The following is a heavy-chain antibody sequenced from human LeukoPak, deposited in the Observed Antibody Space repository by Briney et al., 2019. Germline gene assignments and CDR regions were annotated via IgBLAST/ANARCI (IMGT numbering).Heavy chain of an antibody. CDR1: GYTFTGYY. CDR3: AGDRYCSGGSCYFTDDY. Sequence: GASVKVSCKASGYTFTGYYMHWVRQAPGQGLEWMGWINPNSGGTYSAQKFQGRVTMTRDTSISTAYMELSRLRSDDTAVYYCAGDRYCSGGSCYFTDDYWGQGTLVTVSS. V-gene: IGHV1-2*02. J-gene: IGHJ4*02. D-gene: IGHD2-15*01. CDR2: INPNSGGT.